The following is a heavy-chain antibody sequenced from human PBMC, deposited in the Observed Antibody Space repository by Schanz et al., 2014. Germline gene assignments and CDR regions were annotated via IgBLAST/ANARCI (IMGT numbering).Heavy chain of an antibody. CDR3: AKGRFGELSAFDI. CDR2: ISVSGGTT. D-gene: IGHD3-10*01. J-gene: IGHJ3*02. V-gene: IGHV3-23*01. CDR1: GFSFGTYA. Sequence: EVHLLESGGGLVQPGGSLRLSCAASGFSFGTYAMSWVRQAPGKGLLWVSAISVSGGTTYYADSVKGRFTISRDNAKNTLYLQMNSLRAEDTAVYYCAKGRFGELSAFDIWGQGTMVTVSP.